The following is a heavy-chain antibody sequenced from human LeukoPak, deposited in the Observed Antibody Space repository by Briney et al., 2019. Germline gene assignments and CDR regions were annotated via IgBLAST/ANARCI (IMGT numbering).Heavy chain of an antibody. CDR1: GYTFTGYY. J-gene: IGHJ6*03. D-gene: IGHD3-22*01. CDR2: INPNSGGT. Sequence: ASVKVSCKASGYTFTGYYMHWVRQAPGQGLEWMGWINPNSGGTNYAQKFQGRVTMTRDTSISTAYMELSRLRSDDTAVYYCASSSGSGSYYYYMDVWGKGTTVTVSS. CDR3: ASSSGSGSYYYYMDV. V-gene: IGHV1-2*02.